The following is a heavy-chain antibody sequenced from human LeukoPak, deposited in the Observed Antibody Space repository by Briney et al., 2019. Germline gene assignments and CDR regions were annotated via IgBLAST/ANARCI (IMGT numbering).Heavy chain of an antibody. V-gene: IGHV4-34*01. Sequence: SETLSLTCAVYGGSFSGYYWSWIRHPPGKGLEWTGEINHSGSTNYNPSLKSRVTISVDTSKNKFSLQLSSVTAAATAVYYCARHSADSIGFLNYYGLDVWGQGTTVTVSS. J-gene: IGHJ6*02. CDR2: INHSGST. CDR1: GGSFSGYY. CDR3: ARHSADSIGFLNYYGLDV. D-gene: IGHD3-22*01.